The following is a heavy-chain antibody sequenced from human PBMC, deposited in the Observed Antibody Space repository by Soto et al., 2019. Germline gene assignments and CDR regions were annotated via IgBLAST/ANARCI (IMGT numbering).Heavy chain of an antibody. V-gene: IGHV4-31*03. CDR1: GGSISSGGYY. Sequence: SETLSLTCTVSGGSISSGGYYWSWIRQHPGKGLEWIGYIYYSGSTYYNPSLKSRVTISVDTSKNQFSLKLSSVTAADMAVYYCARRYGGNFDYWGQGTLLTVSS. CDR3: ARRYGGNFDY. D-gene: IGHD2-15*01. CDR2: IYYSGST. J-gene: IGHJ4*02.